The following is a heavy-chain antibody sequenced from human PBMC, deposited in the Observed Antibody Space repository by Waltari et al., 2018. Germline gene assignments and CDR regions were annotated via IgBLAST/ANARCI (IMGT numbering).Heavy chain of an antibody. CDR1: GGATSTYY. J-gene: IGHJ6*03. CDR3: ARADTSTSYFYYYMDV. D-gene: IGHD1-26*01. CDR2: IQYSGSS. Sequence: QVQLQESGPGLVKPSETLSLTCTVSGGATSTYYCGWVRQSPGKGLEWIGYIQYSGSSVYNPSLRSRVAISLDTPNNQFSLRLRSVTAADAAIYYCARADTSTSYFYYYMDVWGKGTTVTVSS. V-gene: IGHV4-59*01.